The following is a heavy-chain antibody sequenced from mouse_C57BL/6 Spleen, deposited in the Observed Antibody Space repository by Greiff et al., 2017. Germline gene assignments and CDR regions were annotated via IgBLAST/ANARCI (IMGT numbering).Heavy chain of an antibody. J-gene: IGHJ3*01. V-gene: IGHV1-58*01. CDR3: TRVDYETWFAY. D-gene: IGHD2-4*01. CDR2: IYTGNGYT. CDR1: GYTFTSYG. Sequence: EVQLQESGAELVRPGSSVKMSCKTSGYTFTSYGINWVKQRPGQGLEWIGYIYTGNGYTEYNEKFKGKATLTSDTSSSTAYMQLSSLTSEDSAIYFCTRVDYETWFAYWGQGTLVTVSA.